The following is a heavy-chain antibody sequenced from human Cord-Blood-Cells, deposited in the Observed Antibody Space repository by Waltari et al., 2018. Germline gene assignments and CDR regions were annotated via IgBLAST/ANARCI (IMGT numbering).Heavy chain of an antibody. CDR1: GYSISSGYY. V-gene: IGHV4-38-2*01. D-gene: IGHD1-20*01. J-gene: IGHJ4*02. CDR3: ARVPLLTGASDY. Sequence: QVQLQESGPGLVKPSETLSLTCAVSGYSISSGYYWGWIRQPPGKGLEWIGSIYHSGSTYYNPSRKSRVTISVDTSKNQFSLKLSSVTAADTAVYYCARVPLLTGASDYWGQGTLVTVSS. CDR2: IYHSGST.